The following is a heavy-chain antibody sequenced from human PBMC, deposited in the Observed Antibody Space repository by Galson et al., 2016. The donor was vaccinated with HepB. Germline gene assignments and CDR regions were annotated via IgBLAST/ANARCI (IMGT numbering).Heavy chain of an antibody. D-gene: IGHD6-19*01. Sequence: SLRLSCAGSGFTFSSYWMTWVRQAPGKGLEWVANINQDGSEKYSVDSLKGRFTISRDNAKNSLYLQMNSLRAEDTAVYYCAMGNSGWPDYWGQGTLVTVSS. CDR1: GFTFSSYW. CDR2: INQDGSEK. V-gene: IGHV3-7*01. J-gene: IGHJ4*02. CDR3: AMGNSGWPDY.